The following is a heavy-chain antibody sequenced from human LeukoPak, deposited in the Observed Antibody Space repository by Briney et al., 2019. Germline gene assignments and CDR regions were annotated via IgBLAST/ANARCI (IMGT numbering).Heavy chain of an antibody. Sequence: SETLSLTCTVSGGSISSYYWCWIRQPPGKGLEWIGYIYYSGSTNYNPSLKSRVTISVDTSKNQFSLKPSSVTAADTAVYYCARVEDGYCSGGSCYSGYFQHWGQGTLVTVSS. V-gene: IGHV4-59*01. CDR1: GGSISSYY. D-gene: IGHD2-15*01. CDR3: ARVEDGYCSGGSCYSGYFQH. J-gene: IGHJ1*01. CDR2: IYYSGST.